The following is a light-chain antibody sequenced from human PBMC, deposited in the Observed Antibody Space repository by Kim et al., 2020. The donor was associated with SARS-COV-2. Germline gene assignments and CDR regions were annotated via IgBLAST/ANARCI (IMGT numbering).Light chain of an antibody. CDR3: QQRSNWPIT. Sequence: EIVLTQSPGTQSLSPGERATLSCGASQSIAFHLAWYQQKPGQAPRLLIFDASNRATGIPARFSGRGSGTDFTLTISSLEPEDFGVYYCQQRSNWPITFGQGTRLEIK. J-gene: IGKJ5*01. CDR1: QSIAFH. V-gene: IGKV3-11*01. CDR2: DAS.